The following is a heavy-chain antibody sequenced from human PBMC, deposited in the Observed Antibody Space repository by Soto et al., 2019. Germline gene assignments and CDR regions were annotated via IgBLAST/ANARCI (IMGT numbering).Heavy chain of an antibody. CDR1: GGSISSYY. J-gene: IGHJ4*02. V-gene: IGHV4-59*01. CDR2: IYCSGST. Sequence: SETLSLTCTVSGGSISSYYWSWIRQPPGKGLEWIGYIYCSGSTNYNPSLKSRVTISVDTSKNQFSLKLSSVTAADTAIYYCAKAISGYNAPLDHWGQGTRVTVSS. CDR3: AKAISGYNAPLDH. D-gene: IGHD5-12*01.